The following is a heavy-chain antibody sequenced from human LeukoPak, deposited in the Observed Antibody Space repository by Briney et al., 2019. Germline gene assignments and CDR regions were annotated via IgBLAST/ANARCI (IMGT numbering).Heavy chain of an antibody. CDR3: ARELTGMRAFDI. J-gene: IGHJ3*02. CDR1: GGSISSYY. D-gene: IGHD1-14*01. V-gene: IGHV4-59*01. CDR2: IYYSGST. Sequence: SETLSLTCTVSGGSISSYYWSWIRQPPGKGLEWIGDIYYSGSTNYNPSLKSRVTLSVDTSKNQFPLKLSSVTAADTAVYYCARELTGMRAFDIWGQGTMVTVSS.